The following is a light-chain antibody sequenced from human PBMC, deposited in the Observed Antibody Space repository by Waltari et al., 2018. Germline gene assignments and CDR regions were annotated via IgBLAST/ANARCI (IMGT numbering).Light chain of an antibody. CDR3: AVWDDTVSGYV. J-gene: IGLJ1*01. Sequence: QSVLTQPPSVSEAPKQRVTISCSGSSFNIGNNAVNWYQQLPGKSPKLLIYYDDLLSSGVSDRFSGSKSGTSASLAISGLQSEDEADYYCAVWDDTVSGYVFGSGTKVTVL. V-gene: IGLV1-36*01. CDR1: SFNIGNNA. CDR2: YDD.